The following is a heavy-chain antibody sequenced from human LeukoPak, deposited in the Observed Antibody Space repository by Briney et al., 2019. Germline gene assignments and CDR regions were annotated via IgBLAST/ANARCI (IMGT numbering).Heavy chain of an antibody. V-gene: IGHV4-31*03. CDR2: IHYRGST. D-gene: IGHD2-2*03. CDR1: GGSISNSDCY. CDR3: ARHRGYCSSTSCSYNWFDP. J-gene: IGHJ5*02. Sequence: SETLSLTCTVSGGSISNSDCYWSWIRQHPGKGLEWIGNIHYRGSTYYNPSLKSRVTVSVDTSKNQFSLKLSSVTAADTAVYYCARHRGYCSSTSCSYNWFDPWGQGTLVTVFS.